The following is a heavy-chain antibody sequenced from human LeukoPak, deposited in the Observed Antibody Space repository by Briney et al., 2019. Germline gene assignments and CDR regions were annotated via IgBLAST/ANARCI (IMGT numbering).Heavy chain of an antibody. J-gene: IGHJ5*02. Sequence: GASLKISCKGSGYRFTSYWIGWVRQMPGKGLEWMGIIYPGDSDTRYSPSFQGQVTISADKSISTAYLQWSSLKASDTAMYYCARRLPGLAAGGNWFDPWGQGTLVTVSS. CDR2: IYPGDSDT. CDR3: ARRLPGLAAGGNWFDP. V-gene: IGHV5-51*01. D-gene: IGHD3/OR15-3a*01. CDR1: GYRFTSYW.